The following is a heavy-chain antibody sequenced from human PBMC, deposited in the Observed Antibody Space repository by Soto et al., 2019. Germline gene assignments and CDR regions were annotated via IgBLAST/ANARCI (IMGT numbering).Heavy chain of an antibody. CDR1: GFTFSNAW. D-gene: IGHD2-8*01. Sequence: GGSLRLSCAASGFTFSNAWMSWVRQAPGKGLEWVGRIKSKTDGGTTDYAAPVKGRFTISRDDSKNTLYLQMNSLKTEDTAVYYCTTLGEVMVYGKNRYYYYYMDVWGKGTTVTVSS. CDR3: TTLGEVMVYGKNRYYYYYMDV. CDR2: IKSKTDGGTT. J-gene: IGHJ6*03. V-gene: IGHV3-15*01.